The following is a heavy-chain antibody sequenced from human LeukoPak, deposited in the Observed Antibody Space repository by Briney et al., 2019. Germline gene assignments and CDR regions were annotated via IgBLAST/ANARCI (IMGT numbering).Heavy chain of an antibody. D-gene: IGHD2-2*01. CDR1: GFTFTSSA. J-gene: IGHJ6*02. Sequence: VKVSCKASGFTFTSSAMQWGRQARGKRLEWIGWIVVGSGNTNYAQKFQERVTITRDMSTSTAYMELSSLRSEDTAVYYCAADTGGYCSSTSCLNPYYGMDVWGQGTTVTVSS. V-gene: IGHV1-58*02. CDR2: IVVGSGNT. CDR3: AADTGGYCSSTSCLNPYYGMDV.